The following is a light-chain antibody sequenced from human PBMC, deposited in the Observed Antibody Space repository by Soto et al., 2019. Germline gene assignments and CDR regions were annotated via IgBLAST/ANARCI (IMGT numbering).Light chain of an antibody. CDR2: AAS. V-gene: IGKV1-27*01. Sequence: DIQMTQSPSSLSASVGDRVTITCRASQGISNYLAWYQQKPGKVPRLLICAASTLRSGVPSRFSASGSGTDFALTVTSLQPEDAATYYCQRYDSNPFTFGQGTRLEIK. J-gene: IGKJ5*01. CDR1: QGISNY. CDR3: QRYDSNPFT.